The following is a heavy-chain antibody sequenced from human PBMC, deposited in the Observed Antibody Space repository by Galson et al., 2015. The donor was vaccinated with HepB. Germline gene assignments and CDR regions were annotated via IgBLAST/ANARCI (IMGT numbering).Heavy chain of an antibody. CDR3: SRGPICSSTSCYHWFDP. D-gene: IGHD2-2*01. Sequence: SVKVSCKASGYTFTSYAMHWVRQAPGQRLEWMGWINAGNGNTKYSQKFQGRVTITRDTSASTAYMELSSLRSEDTAVYYCSRGPICSSTSCYHWFDPWGQGTLVTVSS. J-gene: IGHJ5*02. CDR2: INAGNGNT. CDR1: GYTFTSYA. V-gene: IGHV1-3*01.